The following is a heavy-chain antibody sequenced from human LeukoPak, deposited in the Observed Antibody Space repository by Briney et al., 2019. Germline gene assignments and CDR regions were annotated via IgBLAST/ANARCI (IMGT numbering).Heavy chain of an antibody. CDR3: ARDFLTGRNNWFDP. CDR1: GYTFTGYY. Sequence: ASVKVSFKASGYTFTGYYMHWVRQAPGQGLEWMGWINPNSGGTNYAQKFQGRVTMTRDTSISTAYMELSRLRSDDTAVYYCARDFLTGRNNWFDPWGQGTLVTVSS. CDR2: INPNSGGT. V-gene: IGHV1-2*02. J-gene: IGHJ5*02. D-gene: IGHD3-9*01.